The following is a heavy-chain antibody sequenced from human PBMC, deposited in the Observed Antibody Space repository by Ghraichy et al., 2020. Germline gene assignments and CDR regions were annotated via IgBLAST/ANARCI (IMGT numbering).Heavy chain of an antibody. J-gene: IGHJ3*02. CDR3: ARDSRQLDS. CDR1: GGSISSGSYY. D-gene: IGHD6-6*01. CDR2: IYTSGST. Sequence: SETLSLTCTVSGGSISSGSYYWSWIRQPAGKGLEWIGRIYTSGSTNYNPSLKSRVTISVDTSKNQFSLKLSSVTAADTAVYYCARDSRQLDSWGQGTMVTVSS. V-gene: IGHV4-61*02.